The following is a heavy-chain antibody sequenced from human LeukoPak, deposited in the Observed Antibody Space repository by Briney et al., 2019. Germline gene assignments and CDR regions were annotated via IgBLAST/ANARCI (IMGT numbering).Heavy chain of an antibody. D-gene: IGHD6-13*01. J-gene: IGHJ4*02. Sequence: GGSLRLSCAASGFTFSSYAMSWVRRAPGKGLEWVSGMSGSGGSTYYADSVKGRFTISRDNSKNTLYLQMNSLRAEDTAVYYCAKVAAAGLTSFDYWGQGTLVTVSS. V-gene: IGHV3-23*01. CDR1: GFTFSSYA. CDR2: MSGSGGST. CDR3: AKVAAAGLTSFDY.